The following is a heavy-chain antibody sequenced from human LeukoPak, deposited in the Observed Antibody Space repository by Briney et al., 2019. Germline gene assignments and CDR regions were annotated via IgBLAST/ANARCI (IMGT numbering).Heavy chain of an antibody. J-gene: IGHJ4*02. CDR2: IIPILGIA. V-gene: IGHV1-69*04. Sequence: ASVKVSCKASGYTFTSYAMNWVRQAPGQGLEWMGRIIPILGIANYAQKFQGRVTITADKSTSTAYMELSSLRSEDTAVYYCARYEEMANANSGYWGQGTLVTVSS. D-gene: IGHD5-24*01. CDR3: ARYEEMANANSGY. CDR1: GYTFTSYA.